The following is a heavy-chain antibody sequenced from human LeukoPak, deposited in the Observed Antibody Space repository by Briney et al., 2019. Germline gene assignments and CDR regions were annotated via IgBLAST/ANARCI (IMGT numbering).Heavy chain of an antibody. V-gene: IGHV3-33*03. D-gene: IGHD2-21*02. Sequence: GRSLRLSCAASGFSFSHFGMHWVRQAPGKGLEWVAIIRYDGSKKDYADSVKGRFTISRDNSKKSLYLQMNSLSDEDSAVYYCAKEAHYCGSDCYSSPLDSWGQGVLVTVSS. J-gene: IGHJ4*02. CDR3: AKEAHYCGSDCYSSPLDS. CDR2: IRYDGSKK. CDR1: GFSFSHFG.